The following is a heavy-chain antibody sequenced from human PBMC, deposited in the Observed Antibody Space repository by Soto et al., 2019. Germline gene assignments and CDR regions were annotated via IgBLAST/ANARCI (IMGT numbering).Heavy chain of an antibody. CDR2: ISAYNGNT. CDR1: GYTFTSYG. D-gene: IGHD1-26*01. CDR3: ARRPGDGWEEYYYGMDV. J-gene: IGHJ6*02. V-gene: IGHV1-18*01. Sequence: QVQLVQSGAEVKKPGASVKVSCKASGYTFTSYGISWVRQAPGQGLEWMGWISAYNGNTHYAQKLQGRVTMTADTSTSTAYMELRSLRSDDTAVYYCARRPGDGWEEYYYGMDVWGQGTTVTVSS.